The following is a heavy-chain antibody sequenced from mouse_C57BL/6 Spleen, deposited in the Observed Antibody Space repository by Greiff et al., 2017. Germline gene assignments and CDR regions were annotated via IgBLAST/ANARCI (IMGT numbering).Heavy chain of an antibody. CDR3: ARGDGYSFAY. CDR2: IDPSDSYT. CDR1: GYTFTIYW. Sequence: QVQLQQPGAELVMPGASVKLSCKASGYTFTIYWMHWVKQRPGQGLEWIGEIDPSDSYTNYNQKFKGKSTLTVDKSSSTAYMQLSSLTSEDSAVYYCARGDGYSFAYWGQGTLVTVSA. J-gene: IGHJ3*01. D-gene: IGHD2-3*01. V-gene: IGHV1-69*01.